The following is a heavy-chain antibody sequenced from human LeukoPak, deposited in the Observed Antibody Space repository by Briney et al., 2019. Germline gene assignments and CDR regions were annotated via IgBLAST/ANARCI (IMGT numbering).Heavy chain of an antibody. CDR3: ARVIRVSSSWYAPWDYLDY. V-gene: IGHV4-34*01. D-gene: IGHD6-13*01. CDR2: INDSGST. Sequence: SETLSLTCAVYGGSFSGYYWSWIRQPPGKGLEWIGEINDSGSTNYNPSLNTRATISGDTSKNQYSLKLSSVTAADAAVYYWARVIRVSSSWYAPWDYLDYWGQETLVTVSS. J-gene: IGHJ4*02. CDR1: GGSFSGYY.